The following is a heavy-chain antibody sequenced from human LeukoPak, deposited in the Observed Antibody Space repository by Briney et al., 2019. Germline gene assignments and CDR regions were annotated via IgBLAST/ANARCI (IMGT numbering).Heavy chain of an antibody. CDR3: ARVATGYCSSTSCYDTIAQPYNWFDP. CDR2: ISSSSSTI. D-gene: IGHD2-2*01. V-gene: IGHV3-48*01. Sequence: GGSLRLSCAASGFTFSSHSMNWVRQAPGKGLEWVSYISSSSSTIYYADSVKGRFTISRDNAKNSLYLQMNSLRAEDTAVYYCARVATGYCSSTSCYDTIAQPYNWFDPWGQGTLVTVSS. CDR1: GFTFSSHS. J-gene: IGHJ5*02.